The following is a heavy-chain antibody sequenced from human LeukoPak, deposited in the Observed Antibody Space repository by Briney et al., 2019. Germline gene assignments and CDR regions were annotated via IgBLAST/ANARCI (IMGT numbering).Heavy chain of an antibody. CDR1: GGTFSSYA. J-gene: IGHJ4*02. V-gene: IGHV1-69*05. D-gene: IGHD3-22*01. Sequence: SVKVSCKASGGTFSSYAISWVRQAPGQGLEWMGGIIPIFGTANYAQKFQGRVTITTDESTSTAYMELSSLRSEDTAVYYCARVVPLAAGYDRVGYYFDYWGQGTLVTVSS. CDR2: IIPIFGTA. CDR3: ARVVPLAAGYDRVGYYFDY.